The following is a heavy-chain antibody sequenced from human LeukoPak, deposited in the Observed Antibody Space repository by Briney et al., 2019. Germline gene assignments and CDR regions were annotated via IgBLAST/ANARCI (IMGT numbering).Heavy chain of an antibody. CDR1: GFTFSSYS. CDR3: ARDYRVMPPPYYYGMDV. V-gene: IGHV3-48*02. J-gene: IGHJ6*02. Sequence: GGSLRLSCAASGFTFSSYSMNWVRQAPGKGLEWVSYISSSSSTIYYADSVKGRFTISRDNAKNSLYLQMNSLRDEDTAVYYCARDYRVMPPPYYYGMDVWGQGTTVTVSS. D-gene: IGHD3-16*02. CDR2: ISSSSSTI.